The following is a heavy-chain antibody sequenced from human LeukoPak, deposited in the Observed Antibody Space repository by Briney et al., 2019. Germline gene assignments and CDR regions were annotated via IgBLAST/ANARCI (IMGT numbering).Heavy chain of an antibody. J-gene: IGHJ4*02. CDR3: ARAYDSSWHNFDY. V-gene: IGHV3-30-3*01. CDR1: GFTLSSFT. D-gene: IGHD6-13*01. Sequence: GGSLRLSCAASGFTLSSFTMHWVRHNPGKGLEWVAVISYDESQKWYADSVKGRFTISRDISKNPLFLEMDSLRGEDTAVYYCARAYDSSWHNFDYWGQGSLVTVSS. CDR2: ISYDESQK.